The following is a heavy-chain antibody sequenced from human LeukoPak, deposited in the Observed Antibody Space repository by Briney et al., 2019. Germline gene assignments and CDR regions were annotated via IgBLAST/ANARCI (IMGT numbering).Heavy chain of an antibody. J-gene: IGHJ4*02. CDR2: IYHSGST. CDR3: ARFTSYYYDSSGYGVFDY. CDR1: GGSISSSSYY. V-gene: IGHV4-39*07. Sequence: SETLSLTCTVSGGSISSSSYYWGWIRQPPGKGLEWIGEIYHSGSTNYNPSLKSRVTISVDKSKNQFSLKLSSVTAADTAVYYCARFTSYYYDSSGYGVFDYWGQGTLVTVSS. D-gene: IGHD3-22*01.